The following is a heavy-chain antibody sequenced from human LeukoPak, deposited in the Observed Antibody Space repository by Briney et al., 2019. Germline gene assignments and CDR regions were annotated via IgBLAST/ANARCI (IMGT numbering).Heavy chain of an antibody. Sequence: PSETLSLTCTVSGGSISSGGYCWSWIRQHPGKGLEWIGYNYYSGSTYYNPSLKSRVTISVDTSKNRFSLKLSSVTGADTAVYYCARELIVVGDITRRIVPWGQGTLVTVSS. J-gene: IGHJ5*02. CDR3: ARELIVVGDITRRIVP. D-gene: IGHD2-2*01. CDR2: NYYSGST. CDR1: GGSISSGGYC. V-gene: IGHV4-31*03.